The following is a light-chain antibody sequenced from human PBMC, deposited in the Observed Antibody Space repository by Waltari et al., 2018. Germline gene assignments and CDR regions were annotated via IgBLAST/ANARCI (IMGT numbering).Light chain of an antibody. CDR2: KSN. V-gene: IGLV1-47*01. J-gene: IGLJ2*01. Sequence: QSVLTQPPSASGTPGQRVAVSSSGSTSNIGSSYVYWYQQLPGTAPKLLIFKSNQRPSGVPDRFSGSKSGTSAALAISGLRSEDEGDYFCAAWDDSLSAVVFGGGTQLTVL. CDR1: TSNIGSSY. CDR3: AAWDDSLSAVV.